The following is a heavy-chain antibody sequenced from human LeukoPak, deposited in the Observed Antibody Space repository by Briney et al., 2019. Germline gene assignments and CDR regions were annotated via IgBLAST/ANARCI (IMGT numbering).Heavy chain of an antibody. Sequence: SETLSLTCSVSGGSISSSSYYWGWLRQPPGMGLGWIGSIYYSGSTYYNPSLKSRVTISVDTSKNQFSLKLSSVTAADTAVYYCARHRAYNYGSLRYFDYWGQGTLVTVSS. CDR2: IYYSGST. J-gene: IGHJ4*02. D-gene: IGHD5-18*01. V-gene: IGHV4-39*01. CDR1: GGSISSSSYY. CDR3: ARHRAYNYGSLRYFDY.